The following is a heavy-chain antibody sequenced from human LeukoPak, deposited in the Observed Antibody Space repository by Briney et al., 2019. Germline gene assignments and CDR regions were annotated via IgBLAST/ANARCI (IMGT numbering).Heavy chain of an antibody. D-gene: IGHD3-22*01. V-gene: IGHV4-39*01. J-gene: IGHJ4*02. CDR3: ARGLYYYDSRGYPSPTGEDY. Sequence: SETLSLTCTVSGGSISSYYWGWIRQPPGKGLEWIGSVYYSGTTYYNPSLKSRVTISVDTSKNQFSLKLSSVTAADTAVYYCARGLYYYDSRGYPSPTGEDYWGQGTLVTVSS. CDR1: GGSISSYY. CDR2: VYYSGTT.